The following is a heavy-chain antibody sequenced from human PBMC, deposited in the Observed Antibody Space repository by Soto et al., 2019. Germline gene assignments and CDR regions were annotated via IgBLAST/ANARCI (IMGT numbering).Heavy chain of an antibody. V-gene: IGHV1-18*01. Sequence: ASVKVSCKTSGYPFTSNRLSWVRRAPGQGLEWMGWISPHNGNAKYAQKFQDRVTMTRNTSISTAYMELSSLRSEDTAVYYCARLGALYYYYGMDVWGQGTTVTVSS. J-gene: IGHJ6*02. CDR3: ARLGALYYYYGMDV. CDR1: GYPFTSNR. CDR2: ISPHNGNA.